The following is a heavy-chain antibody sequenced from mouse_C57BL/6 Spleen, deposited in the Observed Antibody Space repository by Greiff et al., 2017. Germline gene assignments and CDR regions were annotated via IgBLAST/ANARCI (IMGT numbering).Heavy chain of an antibody. D-gene: IGHD2-2*01. CDR2: INPYNGDT. J-gene: IGHJ4*01. V-gene: IGHV1-20*01. CDR3: ARSGGLPYAMDY. Sequence: EVQLQQSGPELVKPGDSVKISCKASGYSFTGYFMNWVMQSHGKSLEWIGRINPYNGDTFYNQKFKGTATLTVDKSSSTAHMELRSLTSEDSAVYYCARSGGLPYAMDYWGQGTSVTVSS. CDR1: GYSFTGYF.